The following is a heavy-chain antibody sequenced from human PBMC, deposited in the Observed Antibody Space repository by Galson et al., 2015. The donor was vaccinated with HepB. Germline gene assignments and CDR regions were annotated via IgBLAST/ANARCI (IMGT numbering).Heavy chain of an antibody. D-gene: IGHD6-25*01. V-gene: IGHV3-21*01. CDR2: ISSTSNYI. CDR1: GFTFSSYN. CDR3: TRDRPTAIAAAASFQY. J-gene: IGHJ1*01. Sequence: LRLSCAASGFTFSSYNMNWVRQAPGKGLEWVSSISSTSNYIYYADSVKGRFSISRDSAKNSLFLQMNSLTVEDTALYYCTRDRPTAIAAAASFQYWGQGTLVTVSS.